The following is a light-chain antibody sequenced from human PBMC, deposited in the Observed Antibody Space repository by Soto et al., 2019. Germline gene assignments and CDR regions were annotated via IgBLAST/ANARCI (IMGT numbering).Light chain of an antibody. CDR1: SSDVGGYNY. CDR2: DVN. CDR3: SSYAGANTLVV. J-gene: IGLJ2*01. Sequence: QSALTQPASVSGSPGQSITISCTGTSSDVGGYNYVSWFQQHPGKAPKLIIYDVNNRPSGVSKRFSGSKSGTTASLTISGLQAEDEAEYFCSSYAGANTLVVFGGGTKLTVL. V-gene: IGLV2-14*01.